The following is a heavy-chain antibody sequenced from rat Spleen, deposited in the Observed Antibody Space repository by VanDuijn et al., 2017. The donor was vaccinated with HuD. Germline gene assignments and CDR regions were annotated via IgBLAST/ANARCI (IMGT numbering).Heavy chain of an antibody. J-gene: IGHJ3*01. D-gene: IGHD2-7*01. V-gene: IGHV3-3*01. CDR3: VSHGARISRFAY. Sequence: EVQLQESGPALVKPSQSLSLTCSVTGYSITSNYWGWIRKFPGNKLEWMGYINSAGTTNYNPSLKSRISITRDTAKNQFFLQVNSVTTEDTATYYCVSHGARISRFAYWGQGTLVTVS. CDR2: INSAGTT. CDR1: GYSITSNY.